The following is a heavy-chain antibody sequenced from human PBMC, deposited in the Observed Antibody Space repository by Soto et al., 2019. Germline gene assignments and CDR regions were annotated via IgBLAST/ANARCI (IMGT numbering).Heavy chain of an antibody. CDR2: ISYDGSNK. CDR3: AKGRSSGWRVTYYYYGIDV. V-gene: IGHV3-30*18. D-gene: IGHD6-19*01. CDR1: GFTFSSYG. J-gene: IGHJ6*02. Sequence: QVQLVESGGGVVQPGRSLRLSCAASGFTFSSYGMHWVRQAPGKGLEWVAVISYDGSNKYYADSVKGRFTISRDNSKNTPYLQMNSLRAEDTAVYYCAKGRSSGWRVTYYYYGIDVWGQGTTVTVSS.